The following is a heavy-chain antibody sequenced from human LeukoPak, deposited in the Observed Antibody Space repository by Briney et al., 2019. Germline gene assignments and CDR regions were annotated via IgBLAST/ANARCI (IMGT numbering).Heavy chain of an antibody. CDR1: GGTFSSYA. Sequence: GSSVKVSCKASGGTFSSYAISWVRQAPGQGLEWMGGIIPIFGTANYAQKFQGRVTITTDESTSTAYIELSSLRSEDTAVYYCARNYDSTYNWFDPWGQGTLVTVSS. J-gene: IGHJ5*02. D-gene: IGHD3-22*01. V-gene: IGHV1-69*05. CDR2: IIPIFGTA. CDR3: ARNYDSTYNWFDP.